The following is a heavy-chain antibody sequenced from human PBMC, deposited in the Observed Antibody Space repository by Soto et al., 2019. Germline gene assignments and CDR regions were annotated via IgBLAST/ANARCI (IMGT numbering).Heavy chain of an antibody. CDR3: ATSYCSEDRAFDY. D-gene: IGHD3-10*01. CDR1: GDTFSVYS. V-gene: IGHV1-69*04. Sequence: QVQLVQSGAEVKRPGSSVKVSCKASGDTFSVYSINWVRQAPGLGREWMGRVNPILSMSNYAKRLQGRVTMPADTSTSTDYMEISDLRSEDAAMYYCATSYCSEDRAFDYWGEGALVTVSS. CDR2: VNPILSMS. J-gene: IGHJ4*02.